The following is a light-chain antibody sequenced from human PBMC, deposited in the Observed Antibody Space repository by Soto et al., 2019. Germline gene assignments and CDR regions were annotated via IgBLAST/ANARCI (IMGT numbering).Light chain of an antibody. Sequence: DLQMTQSPSTLSASVGDRVTITCRASQSISSWLAWYQQKPGKAPKLLIYDASSLESGVPSRFSGSGSGTEFTLTISSLQPDDFATYYCQQYNSYPGTFGPGTKVDIK. V-gene: IGKV1-5*01. CDR1: QSISSW. J-gene: IGKJ3*01. CDR3: QQYNSYPGT. CDR2: DAS.